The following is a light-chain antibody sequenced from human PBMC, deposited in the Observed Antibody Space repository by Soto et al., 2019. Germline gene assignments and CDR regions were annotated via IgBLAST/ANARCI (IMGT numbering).Light chain of an antibody. CDR1: QSVSSSY. J-gene: IGKJ5*01. Sequence: EIVLTQSPGTLSLSPGERATLSCRASQSVSSSYLAWYQQKHGQAPRLLIYGAASRATGIPDRFSGSGSGKEFTLTISRREPENVAVYYCQQYGSSPITFGQGTRLEIK. V-gene: IGKV3-20*01. CDR2: GAA. CDR3: QQYGSSPIT.